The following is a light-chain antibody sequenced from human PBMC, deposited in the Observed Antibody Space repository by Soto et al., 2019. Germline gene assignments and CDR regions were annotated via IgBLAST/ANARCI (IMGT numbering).Light chain of an antibody. CDR1: SSNVGGYDY. CDR2: EVN. J-gene: IGLJ1*01. Sequence: QPALTQPPSASGSPGQSVAISCTGTSSNVGGYDYVSWFQQHPGKAPKLMISEVNNRPSGVSNRFSGSKPGNTAYLTISGLQVVDEAESFCISFTTTTTHVFGTG. V-gene: IGLV2-14*01. CDR3: ISFTTTTTHV.